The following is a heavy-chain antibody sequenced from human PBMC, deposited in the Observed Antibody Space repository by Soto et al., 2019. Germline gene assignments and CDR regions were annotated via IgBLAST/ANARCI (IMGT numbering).Heavy chain of an antibody. CDR2: MPFDGSNK. D-gene: IGHD4-17*01. V-gene: IGHV3-30*18. CDR1: GFTFSSYA. Sequence: QVQLVESGGGVVQPGRSLRLSCAASGFTFSSYAMHWVRQAPGKGLEWVAVMPFDGSNKYYADSVQGRFTISRDNSKNTLYLQMNSLRPEDTAVYYCAKDPGYGDYEDYFDYWGQGTLVTVSS. J-gene: IGHJ4*02. CDR3: AKDPGYGDYEDYFDY.